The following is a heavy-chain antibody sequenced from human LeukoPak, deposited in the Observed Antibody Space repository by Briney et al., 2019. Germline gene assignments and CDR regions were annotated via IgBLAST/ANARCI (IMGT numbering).Heavy chain of an antibody. D-gene: IGHD3-3*01. J-gene: IGHJ6*03. V-gene: IGHV1-18*01. CDR2: IRAYNGNT. Sequence: GASVKVSWKASGYSFTSYGISWVRQAPGLGLEWMGWIRAYNGNTNYAQKLQGRVTMTTDTSTSTAYMELRSLRSDDTAVYYCARRGNVLRFEHYYYYMDVWGKGTTVTVSS. CDR3: ARRGNVLRFEHYYYYMDV. CDR1: GYSFTSYG.